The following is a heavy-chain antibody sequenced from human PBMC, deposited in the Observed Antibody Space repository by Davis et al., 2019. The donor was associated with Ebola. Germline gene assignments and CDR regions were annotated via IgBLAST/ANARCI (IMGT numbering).Heavy chain of an antibody. V-gene: IGHV3-30*03. Sequence: GGSLRLSCAASGFTFSSCSMNWVRQAPGKGLEWVAVISYDGSNKYYADSVKGRFTISRDNSKNTLYLQMNSLRAEDTAVYYCARDQVAGTYYYGMDVWGQGTTVTVSS. CDR3: ARDQVAGTYYYGMDV. CDR1: GFTFSSCS. D-gene: IGHD6-19*01. CDR2: ISYDGSNK. J-gene: IGHJ6*02.